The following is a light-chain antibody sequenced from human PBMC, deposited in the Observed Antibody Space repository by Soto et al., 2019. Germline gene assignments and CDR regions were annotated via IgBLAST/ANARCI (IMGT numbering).Light chain of an antibody. Sequence: EIVMTQYPATLSVSPGERATLSCRASQSVSSNLAWYQQKPGHAPRLLIYGASTRATGIPARFSGSGSGTEFTLTISSLQSEDCAVYYCQQYNNWPQAFGPGTKVDIK. CDR2: GAS. CDR3: QQYNNWPQA. J-gene: IGKJ3*01. V-gene: IGKV3-15*01. CDR1: QSVSSN.